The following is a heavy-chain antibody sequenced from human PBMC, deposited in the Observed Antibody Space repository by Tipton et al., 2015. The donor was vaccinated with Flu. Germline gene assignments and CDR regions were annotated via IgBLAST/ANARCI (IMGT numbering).Heavy chain of an antibody. Sequence: LRLSCTVSGGSIGSGSYYWSWIRQPAGKGLEWIGRIYTSGSTNYNPSLKSRVTISVDTSKNQFSLKLSSVTAADTAVYYCARGQIFGWFDPWGQGTLVTVSS. D-gene: IGHD2/OR15-2a*01. CDR1: GGSIGSGSYY. V-gene: IGHV4-61*02. CDR3: ARGQIFGWFDP. J-gene: IGHJ5*02. CDR2: IYTSGST.